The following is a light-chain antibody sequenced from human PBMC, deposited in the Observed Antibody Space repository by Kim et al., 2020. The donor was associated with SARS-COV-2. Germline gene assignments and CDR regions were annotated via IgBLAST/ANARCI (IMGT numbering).Light chain of an antibody. CDR3: QQLNSYPRT. CDR1: QFIRNY. V-gene: IGKV1-9*01. CDR2: DAS. J-gene: IGKJ2*01. Sequence: SASLGDRVTITCRASQFIRNYVAWYQQKPGKAPNLLIFDASTLHTGVPSRFSGSGSGAEFTLTISSLQPEDFGTYYCQQLNSYPRTFGQGTKLEI.